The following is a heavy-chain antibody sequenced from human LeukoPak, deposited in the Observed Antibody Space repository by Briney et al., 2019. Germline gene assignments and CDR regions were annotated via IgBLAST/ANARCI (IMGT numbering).Heavy chain of an antibody. CDR2: IRSKAYGGTT. J-gene: IGHJ4*02. V-gene: IGHV3-49*04. Sequence: PGRPLRLSCTTSGFTFGDYAMSRVRQAPGKGLEWVGFIRSKAYGGTTEYAASVKGRFTISRDDSKSIAYLQMNSLKTEDTAVYYCSSKWELLYWGQGTLVTVSS. CDR3: SSKWELLY. CDR1: GFTFGDYA. D-gene: IGHD1-26*01.